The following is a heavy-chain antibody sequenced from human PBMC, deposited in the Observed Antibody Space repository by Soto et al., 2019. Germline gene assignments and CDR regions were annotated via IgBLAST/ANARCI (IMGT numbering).Heavy chain of an antibody. CDR3: ASSVWFGGLFPSHFDY. Sequence: QVQLVQSGAEVKKPGSSVKVSCEASGGTFSSYAISWVRQAPGQGLEWMGGIIPIFGTANYAQKFQGRVTNTADESTSTAYMELSSLRSEDTAVYYCASSVWFGGLFPSHFDYWGQGTLVTVSS. J-gene: IGHJ4*02. CDR2: IIPIFGTA. V-gene: IGHV1-69*01. D-gene: IGHD3-10*01. CDR1: GGTFSSYA.